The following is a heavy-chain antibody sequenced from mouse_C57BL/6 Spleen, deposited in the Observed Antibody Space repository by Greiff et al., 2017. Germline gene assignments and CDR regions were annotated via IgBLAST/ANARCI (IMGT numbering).Heavy chain of an antibody. V-gene: IGHV1-64*01. Sequence: QVQLQQSGAELVKPGASVKLSCKASGYTFTSYWMHWVKQRPGQGLEWIGMIHPNSGSTNYNEKFKSKATLTVDKSSSTAYMQLSSLTSEDSAVYYCARFYYGYLYYFDYWGQGTTLTVSS. CDR3: ARFYYGYLYYFDY. CDR2: IHPNSGST. D-gene: IGHD2-2*01. CDR1: GYTFTSYW. J-gene: IGHJ2*01.